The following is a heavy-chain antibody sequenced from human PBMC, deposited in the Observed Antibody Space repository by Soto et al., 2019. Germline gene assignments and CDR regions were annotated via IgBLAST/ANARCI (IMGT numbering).Heavy chain of an antibody. CDR2: IYYSGST. V-gene: IGHV4-31*03. Sequence: SETLSLTCTVSGGSISSGGYYWSWIRQHPGKGLEWIGYIYYSGSTYYNPSLKSRVTISVDTSKNQFSLKLSSVTAADTAVYYCARGYYYDSSGRRLSGFDPWGQGTLVTVSS. J-gene: IGHJ5*02. CDR3: ARGYYYDSSGRRLSGFDP. D-gene: IGHD3-22*01. CDR1: GGSISSGGYY.